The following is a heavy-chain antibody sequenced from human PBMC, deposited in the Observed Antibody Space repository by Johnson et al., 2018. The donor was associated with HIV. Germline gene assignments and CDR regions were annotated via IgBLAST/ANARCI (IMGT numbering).Heavy chain of an antibody. CDR3: ATELENWGGGWDDAFDI. D-gene: IGHD7-27*01. CDR2: IRNDGSNK. J-gene: IGHJ3*02. Sequence: QLVESGGGEVQPGGSRRPSCAASGFTFSSDGMHWVRQAPGKGLAWVAFIRNDGSNKSYADSVSGRFTLSRQNSKNTPYLQMNSRRAEDTAVYYCATELENWGGGWDDAFDIWGQGTMVTVSS. V-gene: IGHV3-30*02. CDR1: GFTFSSDG.